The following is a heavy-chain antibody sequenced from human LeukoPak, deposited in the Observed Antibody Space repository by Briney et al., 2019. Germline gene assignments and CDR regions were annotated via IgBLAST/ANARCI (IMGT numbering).Heavy chain of an antibody. J-gene: IGHJ3*02. CDR3: ARLIRGALTMIASGGAFDI. D-gene: IGHD3-22*01. V-gene: IGHV3-21*01. CDR1: AFPFSTYS. Sequence: SGGSLRLSCAVSAFPFSTYSMSWVRQAPGKGAEWVSSISSSSSNLHYADSVRGGFILSTANAKTSLYLQMYSLRAEDTALYYCARLIRGALTMIASGGAFDIWGQGTMVPVSS. CDR2: ISSSSSNL.